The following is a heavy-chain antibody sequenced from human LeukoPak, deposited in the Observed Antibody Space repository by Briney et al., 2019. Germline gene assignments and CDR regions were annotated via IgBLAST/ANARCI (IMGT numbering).Heavy chain of an antibody. J-gene: IGHJ4*03. D-gene: IGHD1-26*01. CDR3: TRESGAFSPFGF. CDR1: GGSITTTNW. Sequence: SETLSFTCAVSGGSITTTNWWSWVRQPPGKGLEWIGEVHLSGTTNYNLSLESRVCMSIDKSKNHLSLEVTSVTAADTAIYYCTRESGAFSPFGFWGQGTPGTVSS. V-gene: IGHV4-4*02. CDR2: VHLSGTT.